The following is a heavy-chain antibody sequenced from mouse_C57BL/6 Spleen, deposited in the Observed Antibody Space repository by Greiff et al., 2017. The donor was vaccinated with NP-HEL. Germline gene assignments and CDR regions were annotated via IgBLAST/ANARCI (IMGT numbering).Heavy chain of an antibody. CDR3: EREQQGRFAY. J-gene: IGHJ3*01. D-gene: IGHD4-1*02. CDR1: GYTFTSYW. V-gene: IGHV1-55*01. CDR2: IYPGSGST. Sequence: QVQLQQPGAELVKPGASVKMSCKASGYTFTSYWITWVKQRPGQGLEWIGDIYPGSGSTNYNEKFKSKATLTVDTSPSTAYMQLSSLTSEDAAVYYCEREQQGRFAYWGQGTLVTVSA.